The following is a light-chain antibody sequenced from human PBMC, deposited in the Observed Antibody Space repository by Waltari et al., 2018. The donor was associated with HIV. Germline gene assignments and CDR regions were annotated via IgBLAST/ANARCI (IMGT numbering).Light chain of an antibody. Sequence: DIQLTQSPSTLSASVLDRVTITCRVSQSVRTMLDWYQQKPGKAPKFMIYKASSLENGVPARFSGSGAGTEFTITISSLQPDDFATDYCQQYDVFSTSGQGTRLDIK. J-gene: IGKJ2*01. CDR3: QQYDVFST. V-gene: IGKV1-5*03. CDR1: QSVRTM. CDR2: KAS.